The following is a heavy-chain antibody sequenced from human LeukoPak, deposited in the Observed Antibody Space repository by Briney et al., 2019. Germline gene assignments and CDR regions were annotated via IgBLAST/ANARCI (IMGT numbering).Heavy chain of an antibody. Sequence: GESLKLYCKGSGYRFTNYWIGWVRQMPGKGLEWMGIIYPGDSDTRYIPSFQGQVPISADKSISTAYLQWSSLKASDTAMYYCARRVDSYWFFGYWGQGTLVTVSS. J-gene: IGHJ4*02. CDR3: ARRVDSYWFFGY. CDR2: IYPGDSDT. D-gene: IGHD2-8*02. CDR1: GYRFTNYW. V-gene: IGHV5-51*01.